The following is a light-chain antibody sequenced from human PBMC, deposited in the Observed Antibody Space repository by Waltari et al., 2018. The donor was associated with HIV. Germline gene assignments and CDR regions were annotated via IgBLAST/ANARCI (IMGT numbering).Light chain of an antibody. Sequence: TQPPSVSVSPGQTARITCSGDTLPKKYAHWYQQKSGQAPVLVIYEDIKRPSGIPERFSGSSSGTMAILTISGAQVEDEADYYCYSTESNGNHRVFGGGTKLTVL. CDR3: YSTESNGNHRV. J-gene: IGLJ3*02. V-gene: IGLV3-10*01. CDR1: TLPKKY. CDR2: EDI.